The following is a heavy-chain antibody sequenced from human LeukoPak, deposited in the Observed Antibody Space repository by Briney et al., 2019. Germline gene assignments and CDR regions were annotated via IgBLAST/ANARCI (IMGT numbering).Heavy chain of an antibody. CDR1: GGSFSGYY. CDR3: ARAELGYCSSTSCYTFAFDI. D-gene: IGHD2-2*02. V-gene: IGHV4-34*01. J-gene: IGHJ3*02. CDR2: INHSGST. Sequence: SETLSLTCAVYGGSFSGYYWSWIRQPPGKGLEWIGEINHSGSTNYNPSLKSRVTISVDTSKNQFSLKLSSVTAADTAVYYCARAELGYCSSTSCYTFAFDIWGQGTMVTVSS.